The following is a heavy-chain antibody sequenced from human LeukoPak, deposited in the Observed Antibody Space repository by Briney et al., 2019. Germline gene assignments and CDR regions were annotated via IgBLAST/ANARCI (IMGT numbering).Heavy chain of an antibody. Sequence: GGSLRLSCAASGFTFSSYEMNWVRQAPGKGLEWVSYISSSGSTIYYADSVKGRFTISRDSAKNSLYLQMNSLRAEDTAVYYCARDSSVYAFDIWGQGTMVTVSS. CDR3: ARDSSVYAFDI. D-gene: IGHD6-19*01. CDR2: ISSSGSTI. CDR1: GFTFSSYE. J-gene: IGHJ3*02. V-gene: IGHV3-48*03.